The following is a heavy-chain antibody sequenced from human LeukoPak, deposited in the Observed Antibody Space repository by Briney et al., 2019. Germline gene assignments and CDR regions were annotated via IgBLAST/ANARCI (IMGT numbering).Heavy chain of an antibody. CDR1: GYTFTGYY. D-gene: IGHD5-24*01. Sequence: GASVKVSCTASGYTFTGYYMHWVRQAPGQGLEWMGWINPNSGGTNYAQKFQGRVTMTRGTSISTAYMELSRLRFDDTAVYYCAREFRSVEMATIGFDYWGQGTLVTVSS. CDR2: INPNSGGT. V-gene: IGHV1-2*02. CDR3: AREFRSVEMATIGFDY. J-gene: IGHJ4*02.